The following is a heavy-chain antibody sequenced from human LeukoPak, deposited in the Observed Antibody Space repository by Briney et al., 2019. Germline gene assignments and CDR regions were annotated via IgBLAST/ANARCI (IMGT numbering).Heavy chain of an antibody. CDR1: GGSISSGSYY. J-gene: IGHJ3*02. CDR3: AREPQIWFGKGALDI. D-gene: IGHD3-10*01. CDR2: IYTSGST. V-gene: IGHV4-61*02. Sequence: PSETLSLTCTVSGGSISSGSYYWSWIRQPAGKGLEWIGRIYTSGSTSYNPSLKSRVTISVDTSKNQFSLKLSSVSAADTAVYYCAREPQIWFGKGALDIWGQGTMVTVSS.